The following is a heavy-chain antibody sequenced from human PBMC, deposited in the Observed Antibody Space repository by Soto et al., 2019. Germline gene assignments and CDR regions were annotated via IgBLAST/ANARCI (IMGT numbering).Heavy chain of an antibody. CDR3: AREGSDLRRDGYNYDY. CDR1: GYTFTDYY. D-gene: IGHD5-12*01. CDR2: INPNSGGT. J-gene: IGHJ4*02. Sequence: QVQLVQSGAEVKKPGASVKVSCNASGYTFTDYYMHWVRQAPGQGLEWMGWINPNSGGTNYAQKFQGWVTMTRDTSISTAYMELSRLRSDDTAVYYCAREGSDLRRDGYNYDYWGQGTLVTVSS. V-gene: IGHV1-2*04.